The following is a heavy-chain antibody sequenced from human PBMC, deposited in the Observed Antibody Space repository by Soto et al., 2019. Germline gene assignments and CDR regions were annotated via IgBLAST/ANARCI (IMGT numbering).Heavy chain of an antibody. J-gene: IGHJ4*02. D-gene: IGHD5-18*01. CDR2: ISYDGFDK. CDR1: GFTFSSYA. Sequence: GGSLRLSCAASGFTFSSYAMHWVRQAPGKGLEWVAVISYDGFDKYYGDSVKGRFTISRDNSKNTLDLQMNSLRPDDTALYYCASGRGYRYGISDYWGQGTLVTVSS. V-gene: IGHV3-30-3*01. CDR3: ASGRGYRYGISDY.